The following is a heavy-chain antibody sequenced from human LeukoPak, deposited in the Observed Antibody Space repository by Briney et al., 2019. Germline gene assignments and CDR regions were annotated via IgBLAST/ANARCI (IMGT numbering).Heavy chain of an antibody. Sequence: ASVKVSCKASGYTFTDFYIHWVRQAPGQGLEWMGWINPNSGGTKYAQKFQARVTMTRDTSISTAYMELSRLRSDDTAVYYCARIRGYSYGLDYWGQGTLVTVSS. D-gene: IGHD5-18*01. CDR3: ARIRGYSYGLDY. CDR1: GYTFTDFY. V-gene: IGHV1-2*02. CDR2: INPNSGGT. J-gene: IGHJ4*02.